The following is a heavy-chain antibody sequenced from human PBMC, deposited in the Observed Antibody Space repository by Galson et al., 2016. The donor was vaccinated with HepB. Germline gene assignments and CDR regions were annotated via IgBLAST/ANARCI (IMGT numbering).Heavy chain of an antibody. CDR2: ISVDTGHT. CDR3: VRYGSSHFMAF. Sequence: SVKVSCKASGYTFTSCGITWVRQAPGQGLEWMGWISVDTGHTGYGQKVQGRVTLTTDTSTSTAYMELTSLRPDDTAIYYCVRYGSSHFMAFWGQGTLITVSS. J-gene: IGHJ4*02. CDR1: GYTFTSCG. D-gene: IGHD3-10*01. V-gene: IGHV1-18*04.